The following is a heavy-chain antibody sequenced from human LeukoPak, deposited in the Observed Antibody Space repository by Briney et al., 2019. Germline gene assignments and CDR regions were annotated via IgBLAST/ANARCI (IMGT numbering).Heavy chain of an antibody. CDR1: GFTFSSYG. J-gene: IGHJ4*02. D-gene: IGHD1-1*01. CDR2: ISYDGSNK. Sequence: GGSLRLSCAASGFTFSSYGMHWVRQAPGKGLEWVAVISYDGSNKYYADSVKGRFTISRDNAKNSLSLQMNSLSAEDTAVYYCARGHNVDYWGQGTLVTVSS. V-gene: IGHV3-30*03. CDR3: ARGHNVDY.